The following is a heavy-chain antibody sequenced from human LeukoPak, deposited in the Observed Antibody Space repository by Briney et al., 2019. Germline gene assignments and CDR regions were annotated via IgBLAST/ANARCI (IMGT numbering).Heavy chain of an antibody. V-gene: IGHV4-4*09. CDR2: IYSSGST. J-gene: IGHJ4*02. CDR3: AKDPIVGATGGYFDY. CDR1: GGSISSYY. D-gene: IGHD1-26*01. Sequence: SETLSLTCIVSGGSISSYYWSWIRQPPGKGLEWIGYIYSSGSTNSNPSLKSRVTISVDTSKSQFSLKMTSVTAADTAVYYCAKDPIVGATGGYFDYWGQGSLVTVSS.